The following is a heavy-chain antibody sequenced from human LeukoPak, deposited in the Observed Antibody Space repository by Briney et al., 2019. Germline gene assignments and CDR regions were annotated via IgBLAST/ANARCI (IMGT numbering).Heavy chain of an antibody. CDR3: AKGYRGNYDY. CDR1: GFTFSSYA. D-gene: IGHD1-26*01. CDR2: ISDRRGDT. V-gene: IGHV3-23*01. Sequence: GGPLRFSCAASGFTFSSYAMTWARQAPGKGLEWVSAISDRRGDTYYGDSVKGRFTISRDNSKNTLYLQMNSLRAEDTAVYYCAKGYRGNYDYWGQGTLVTVSS. J-gene: IGHJ4*02.